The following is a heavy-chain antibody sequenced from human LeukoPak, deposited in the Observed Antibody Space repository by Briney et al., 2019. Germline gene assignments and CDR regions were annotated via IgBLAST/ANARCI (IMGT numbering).Heavy chain of an antibody. CDR2: ISGSGGST. CDR1: GFTFSSYA. J-gene: IGHJ3*02. D-gene: IGHD2-2*02. Sequence: GGSLRLSCAASGFTFSSYAMSWVRQAPGKGLEWVSAISGSGGSTYYADSVKGRFTISRDNSKNTLYLQMNSLRAEDTAVYYCATYCSSTSCYIDGAFDIWGQRTMVTVSS. CDR3: ATYCSSTSCYIDGAFDI. V-gene: IGHV3-23*01.